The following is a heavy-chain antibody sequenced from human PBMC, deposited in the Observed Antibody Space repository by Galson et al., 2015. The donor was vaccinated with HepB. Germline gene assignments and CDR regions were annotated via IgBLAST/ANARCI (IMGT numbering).Heavy chain of an antibody. V-gene: IGHV1-69*13. J-gene: IGHJ4*02. D-gene: IGHD1-26*01. CDR3: ARDLGSGNYFFFY. CDR1: GGTFSSYA. CDR2: IIPVFGTA. Sequence: SVKVSCKASGGTFSSYAISWVRRAPGQGLEWMGGIIPVFGTAYYAQKFRGRVTITADESTGTAYMQLSSLRSEDTAVYYCARDLGSGNYFFFYWGQGTLVTVSS.